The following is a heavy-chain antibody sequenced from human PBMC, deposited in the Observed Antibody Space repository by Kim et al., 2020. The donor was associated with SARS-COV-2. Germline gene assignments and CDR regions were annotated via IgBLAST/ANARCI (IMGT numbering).Heavy chain of an antibody. D-gene: IGHD6-19*01. V-gene: IGHV4-39*01. CDR1: GGSISSSSYY. J-gene: IGHJ4*02. CDR2: IYYSGST. CDR3: AGLGDSNGWSDY. Sequence: SETLSLTCTVSGGSISSSSYYWGWIRQPPGKGLEWIGSIYYSGSTYYNPSLKSRVTISVDTSKNQFSLKLSSVTAADTAVYYCAGLGDSNGWSDYWGQGTLVTVSS.